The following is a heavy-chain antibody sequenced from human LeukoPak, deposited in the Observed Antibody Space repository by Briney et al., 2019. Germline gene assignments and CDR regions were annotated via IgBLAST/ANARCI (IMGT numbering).Heavy chain of an antibody. Sequence: ETLSLTCTVSGGSISSYYWSWIRQPPGKGLEWIGYIYYSGSTNYNPSLKSRVTISVDTSKNQFSLKLSSVTAADTAVYYCARSRYGAIYNWFDPWGQGTLVTVSS. CDR1: GGSISSYY. CDR2: IYYSGST. CDR3: ARSRYGAIYNWFDP. D-gene: IGHD4-17*01. J-gene: IGHJ5*02. V-gene: IGHV4-59*01.